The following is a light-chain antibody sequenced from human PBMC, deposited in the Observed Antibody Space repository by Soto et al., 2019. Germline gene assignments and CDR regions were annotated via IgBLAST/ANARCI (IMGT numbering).Light chain of an antibody. CDR3: QQYGSSPET. CDR1: QSVTSTY. J-gene: IGKJ1*01. Sequence: EIVLTQSPGTLSLSPGERATLSCRASQSVTSTYLAWYQQKPGQAPRLLNYGASSRATGIPDRFSGSGSGTDFTLSITGLEPEDFAVYYCQQYGSSPETFGQGTKVEIK. CDR2: GAS. V-gene: IGKV3-20*01.